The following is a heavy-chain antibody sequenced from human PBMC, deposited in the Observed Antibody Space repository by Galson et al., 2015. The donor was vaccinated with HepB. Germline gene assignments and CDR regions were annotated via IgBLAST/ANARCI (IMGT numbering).Heavy chain of an antibody. J-gene: IGHJ4*02. CDR1: GFTFSYFW. CDR2: IKNDGSEE. CDR3: ARVRGFGLAIKGYFDY. D-gene: IGHD3-16*01. V-gene: IGHV3-7*04. Sequence: SLRLSCAASGFTFSYFWMGWVRQAPGKGLEWVAKIKNDGSEEYYVGSVKGRVAIFRDNAKNSLYLQMNSLRVEDTAVYFCARVRGFGLAIKGYFDYWGQGALVTVSS.